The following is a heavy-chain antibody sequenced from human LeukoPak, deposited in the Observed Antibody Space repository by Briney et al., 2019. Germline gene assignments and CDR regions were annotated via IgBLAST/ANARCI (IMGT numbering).Heavy chain of an antibody. V-gene: IGHV3-72*01. CDR3: ARTMIDSHAFDI. Sequence: GGSLRLSCAASGFTFSDHYMDWVRQAPGKGLEWVGRTRNKANSYITEYAASVKGRFTISRDDSKKSLYLQMNSLKIEDTAVYYCARTMIDSHAFDIWGQGTMVTVSS. D-gene: IGHD3-22*01. J-gene: IGHJ3*02. CDR2: TRNKANSYIT. CDR1: GFTFSDHY.